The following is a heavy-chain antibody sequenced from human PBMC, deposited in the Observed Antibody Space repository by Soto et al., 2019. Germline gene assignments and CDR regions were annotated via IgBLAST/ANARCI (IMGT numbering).Heavy chain of an antibody. CDR2: ISYDGSNK. CDR1: GFIFSNYG. V-gene: IGHV3-30*18. CDR3: AKDLGSGRPYCYYAMDA. D-gene: IGHD3-10*01. J-gene: IGHJ6*02. Sequence: PGGSLRLSCAASGFIFSNYGMHWVRQAPGKGLEWVAVISYDGSNKYYAESVKGRFIISRDRSENTLYLQMNSLRAEDTALYYCAKDLGSGRPYCYYAMDAWGQGTTVTVSS.